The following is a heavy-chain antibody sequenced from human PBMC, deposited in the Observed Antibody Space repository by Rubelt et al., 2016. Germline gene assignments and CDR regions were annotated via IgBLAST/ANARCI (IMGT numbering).Heavy chain of an antibody. CDR2: IYYSGST. CDR1: GGSIRGYF. V-gene: IGHV4-59*01. J-gene: IGHJ5*02. CDR3: ARGGTTNWFDP. Sequence: TVSGGSIRGYFWSWIRQPPGKGLEWIGYIYYSGSTNYNSSLKSRVTISVDTSKNQFSLKLTSVTAADTAVYYCARGGTTNWFDPSGQGTLVTVSS. D-gene: IGHD4-17*01.